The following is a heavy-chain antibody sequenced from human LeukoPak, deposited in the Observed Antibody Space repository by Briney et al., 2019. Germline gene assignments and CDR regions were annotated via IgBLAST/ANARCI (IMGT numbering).Heavy chain of an antibody. J-gene: IGHJ5*02. CDR3: AKDVRRCNGACT. CDR2: ISATGGDT. CDR1: GFTFSTYS. V-gene: IGHV3-23*01. D-gene: IGHD2-8*01. Sequence: GGSLRLSCAASGFTFSTYSFSWVRQAPGKGLEWVSGISATGGDTYYADSVKGRFTISRDNSRNTVSPQMNSLRVEDTATYYCAKDVRRCNGACTWGQGTLVTVSS.